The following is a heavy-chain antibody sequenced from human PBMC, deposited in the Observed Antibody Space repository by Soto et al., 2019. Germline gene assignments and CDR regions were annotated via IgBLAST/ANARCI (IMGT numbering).Heavy chain of an antibody. Sequence: GASVKVSCKASGGTFSSYAISWVRQAPGQGLEWMGGIIPIFGTANYAQKFQGRVTITADESTSTAYMELSSLRSEDTAVYYCARVTSGYDGTTQYYGMDVWGQGTTVTVSS. CDR1: GGTFSSYA. CDR3: ARVTSGYDGTTQYYGMDV. CDR2: IIPIFGTA. D-gene: IGHD5-12*01. J-gene: IGHJ6*02. V-gene: IGHV1-69*13.